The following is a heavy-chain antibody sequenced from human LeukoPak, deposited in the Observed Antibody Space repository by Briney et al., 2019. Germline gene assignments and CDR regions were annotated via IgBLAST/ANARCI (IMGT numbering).Heavy chain of an antibody. CDR2: IIPIFGTT. J-gene: IGHJ4*02. CDR1: GGTFNSYG. CDR3: ARMGGGSGSYYSPWYFDY. V-gene: IGHV1-69*13. Sequence: SVKVSCKTSGGTFNSYGFNWVRQAPGQGLEWMGGIIPIFGTTHFAQKFQGRVTITADASTTTASMELSSLRSEDTAVYYCARMGGGSGSYYSPWYFDYWGQGTLVTVSS. D-gene: IGHD3-10*01.